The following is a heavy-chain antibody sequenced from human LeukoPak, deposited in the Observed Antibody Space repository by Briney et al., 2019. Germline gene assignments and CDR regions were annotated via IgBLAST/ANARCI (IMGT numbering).Heavy chain of an antibody. J-gene: IGHJ4*02. V-gene: IGHV4-59*08. CDR1: GGSTGSDY. CDR2: IYYSGST. CDR3: ARLDGYNLFDY. D-gene: IGHD5-24*01. Sequence: SETLSLTCTVSGGSTGSDYWSWIRQPPGKGLEWIGYIYYSGSTNYNPSLKGRVTISVDTSKNQFSLKLSSVTAADTAVYYCARLDGYNLFDYWGQGTLVTVSS.